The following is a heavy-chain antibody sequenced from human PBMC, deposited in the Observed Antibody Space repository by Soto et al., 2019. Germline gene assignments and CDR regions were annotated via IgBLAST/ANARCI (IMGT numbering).Heavy chain of an antibody. Sequence: QVQLQESGPGLVKPSETLSLICTVSGASIRSNDWWTWVRQPPGKGLEWIGEVSHSGSSNYNPAFKSRLTISREQSKNQFSLDLQSVTAADTAVYYCARGHKTPAGHPTMIIVVTLDYWGQGTGVAVSS. D-gene: IGHD2-2*01. CDR2: VSHSGSS. CDR3: ARGHKTPAGHPTMIIVVTLDY. CDR1: GASIRSNDW. V-gene: IGHV4-4*02. J-gene: IGHJ4*02.